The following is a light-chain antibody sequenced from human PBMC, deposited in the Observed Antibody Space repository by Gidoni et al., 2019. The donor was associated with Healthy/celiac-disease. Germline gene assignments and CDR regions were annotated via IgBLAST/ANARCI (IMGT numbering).Light chain of an antibody. J-gene: IGKJ1*01. Sequence: DIQMTQSPSSLSASVGDRVTITCRASQSISSYLNWYQQKPGKAPKLLIYAASSLQSGVPSRFSGSGSGTDFTLTISSLQPEDFATYDCQQSYSLTFGQGTKVEIK. CDR3: QQSYSLT. V-gene: IGKV1-39*01. CDR1: QSISSY. CDR2: AAS.